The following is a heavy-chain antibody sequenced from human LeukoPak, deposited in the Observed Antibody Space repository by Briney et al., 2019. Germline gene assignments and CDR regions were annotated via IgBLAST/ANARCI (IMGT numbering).Heavy chain of an antibody. CDR1: GGSISSSSYY. J-gene: IGHJ3*02. Sequence: PSETLSLTCTVSGGSISSSSYYWGWIRQPPGKGLEWIGSIYYSGSTYYNPSLKSRVTISVDTSKNQFSLKLSSVTAADTAVYYCAGQEYRDAFGIWGQGTMVTVSS. CDR2: IYYSGST. V-gene: IGHV4-39*01. D-gene: IGHD2/OR15-2a*01. CDR3: AGQEYRDAFGI.